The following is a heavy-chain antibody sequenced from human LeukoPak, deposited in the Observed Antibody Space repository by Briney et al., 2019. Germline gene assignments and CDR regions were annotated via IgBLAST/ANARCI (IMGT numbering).Heavy chain of an antibody. CDR2: IYYSGST. V-gene: IGHV4-61*01. D-gene: IGHD5-24*01. CDR3: ARGGAHGRDGYNSFDY. CDR1: GGSISSSSYY. J-gene: IGHJ4*02. Sequence: SETLSLTCTVSGGSISSSSYYWSWIRQPPGKGLEWIGYIYYSGSTNYNPSLKSRVTISVDTSKNQFSLKLSSVTAADTAVYYCARGGAHGRDGYNSFDYWGQGTLVTVSS.